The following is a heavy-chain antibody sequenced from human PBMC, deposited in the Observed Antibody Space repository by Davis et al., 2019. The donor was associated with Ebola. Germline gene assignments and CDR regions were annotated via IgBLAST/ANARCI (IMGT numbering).Heavy chain of an antibody. J-gene: IGHJ4*02. V-gene: IGHV3-23*01. CDR1: VITFSSYA. D-gene: IGHD6-13*01. CDR3: ARRSGSSWYSADY. Sequence: GESLKISCADSVITFSSYAMTWVRQAPGKGLEWVSAISGSGGTTYYAGSVKGRFTVSRDNSKKTMYLQMNSLRAEDTAVYYCARRSGSSWYSADYWGQGTLVTVSS. CDR2: ISGSGGTT.